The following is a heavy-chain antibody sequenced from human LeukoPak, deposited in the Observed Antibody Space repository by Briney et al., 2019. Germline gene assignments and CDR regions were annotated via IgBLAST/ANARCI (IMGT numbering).Heavy chain of an antibody. CDR1: EFPLRNYW. V-gene: IGHV3-15*01. CDR2: IKSKTDGGTT. D-gene: IGHD3-9*01. Sequence: GGSLRLSCTTFEFPLRNYWMSWVRQAPGKGLEWVGRIKSKTDGGTTDYAAPVKGRFTISRDDSKNTLYLQMNSLKTEDTAVYYCTTEYYDILTTSGYFDYWGQGTLVTVSS. J-gene: IGHJ4*02. CDR3: TTEYYDILTTSGYFDY.